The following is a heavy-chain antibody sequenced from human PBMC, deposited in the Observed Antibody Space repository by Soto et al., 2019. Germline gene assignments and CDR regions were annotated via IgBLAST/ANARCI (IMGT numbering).Heavy chain of an antibody. D-gene: IGHD3-3*01. Sequence: SGPTLVNPTQTLTLTCTFSGFSLSTSGVGVGWIRQPPGKALEWLALIYWDDDKRYSPSLKSRLTITKDTSKNQVVLTMTNMDPVDTATYYCAHRRVKTYYDFWSGYLTNWFDPWGQGTLVTVSS. CDR2: IYWDDDK. CDR1: GFSLSTSGVG. J-gene: IGHJ5*02. CDR3: AHRRVKTYYDFWSGYLTNWFDP. V-gene: IGHV2-5*02.